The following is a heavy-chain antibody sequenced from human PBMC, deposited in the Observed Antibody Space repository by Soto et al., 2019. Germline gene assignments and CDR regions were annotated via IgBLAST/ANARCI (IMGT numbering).Heavy chain of an antibody. CDR3: AKILYSGGSNVLDP. V-gene: IGHV3-23*01. J-gene: IGHJ5*02. CDR2: ISGSGGST. Sequence: GESLKISCAASGFTFSSYDMNWVRQAPGKGLEWVSYISGSGGSTFYGDSVKGRFTISRDTSKNTLYLQMNSLRAEDTAIYYCAKILYSGGSNVLDPWGQGTLVTVSS. CDR1: GFTFSSYD. D-gene: IGHD6-19*01.